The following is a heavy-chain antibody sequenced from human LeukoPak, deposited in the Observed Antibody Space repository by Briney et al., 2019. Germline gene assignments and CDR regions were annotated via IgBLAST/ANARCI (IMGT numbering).Heavy chain of an antibody. CDR2: IYYSGST. CDR3: ARDYAAADPGYYYYGMDV. Sequence: PSETLSLTCTVSGGSISSYYWSWMRQPPGKGLEWIGYIYYSGSTNYNPSLKSRVTMSVDTSKNQFSLKLSSVTAADTAVYYCARDYAAADPGYYYYGMDVWGQGTTVTVSS. V-gene: IGHV4-59*12. J-gene: IGHJ6*02. D-gene: IGHD6-13*01. CDR1: GGSISSYY.